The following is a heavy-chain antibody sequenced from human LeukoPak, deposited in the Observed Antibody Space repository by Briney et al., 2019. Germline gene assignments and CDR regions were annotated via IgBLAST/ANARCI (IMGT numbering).Heavy chain of an antibody. J-gene: IGHJ6*02. V-gene: IGHV3-7*01. CDR3: ARDSEGLWFGELLFYGMDA. D-gene: IGHD3-10*01. CDR1: GFTFSSYW. Sequence: PGGSLRLSCAASGFTFSSYWMSWVRQAPGEGLEWVANIKQDGSEKYLVDSVKGRFTISRDNAKNSLYLQMNSLRAEDTAVYYCARDSEGLWFGELLFYGMDAWGQGTTVTVSS. CDR2: IKQDGSEK.